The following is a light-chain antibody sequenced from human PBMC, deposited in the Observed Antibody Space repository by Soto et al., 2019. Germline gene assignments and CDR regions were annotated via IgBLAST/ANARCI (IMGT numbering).Light chain of an antibody. CDR1: QSVSSY. V-gene: IGKV3-11*01. CDR2: DAS. CDR3: HQRSDWPST. Sequence: EIVLTQSPATLSLSPGERATLSCRASQSVSSYLAWYQQKPGQAPRLLIYDASNRATGIPARFSGSGSWTYFTLTIRSLEPDDFAVYYCHQRSDWPSTFGGGTKVQIK. J-gene: IGKJ4*01.